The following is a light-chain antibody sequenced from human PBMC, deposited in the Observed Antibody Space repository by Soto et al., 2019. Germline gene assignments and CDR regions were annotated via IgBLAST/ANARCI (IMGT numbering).Light chain of an antibody. CDR1: TSDIGAGYD. CDR3: QSYDSRLGVV. Sequence: QSVLTQPPSVSAAPGQRVTVSCIGSTSDIGAGYDVHWYQQFPGTAPTLLIYADHNRPSGVPDRFSASKSGTSASLAITGLQAEDEADYYCQSYDSRLGVVFGGGTQLTVL. V-gene: IGLV1-40*01. CDR2: ADH. J-gene: IGLJ2*01.